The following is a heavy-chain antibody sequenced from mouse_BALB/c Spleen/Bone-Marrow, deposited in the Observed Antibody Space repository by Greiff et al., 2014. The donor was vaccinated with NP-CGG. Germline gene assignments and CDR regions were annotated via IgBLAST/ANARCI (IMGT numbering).Heavy chain of an antibody. J-gene: IGHJ4*01. D-gene: IGHD4-1*01. CDR3: ARGGWDEMDY. V-gene: IGHV1-18*01. CDR1: GYSFTGYT. Sequence: EVQLQQSGPELVKPGASMKISCKASGYSFTGYTMNWVKQSHGKYLEWIGLINPYNGGTSYNQKFKGKATLTVDKSSSTAYMELLSLTSEDSAVYYCARGGWDEMDYWGQGTSVTVSS. CDR2: INPYNGGT.